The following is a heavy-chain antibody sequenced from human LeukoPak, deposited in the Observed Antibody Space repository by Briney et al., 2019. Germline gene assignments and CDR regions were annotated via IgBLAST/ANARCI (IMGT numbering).Heavy chain of an antibody. Sequence: PSGTLSLTCAVSGDSISSNYWWSWVRQSPGKGLEWIGEILQSGSTNYNPYLRSRVTISIDKSKNQFSLNLSSVTAADTAVYYCARESWSYASKFHYWGQGTQVTVSS. D-gene: IGHD3-16*01. V-gene: IGHV4-4*02. CDR2: ILQSGST. CDR3: ARESWSYASKFHY. CDR1: GDSISSNYW. J-gene: IGHJ4*02.